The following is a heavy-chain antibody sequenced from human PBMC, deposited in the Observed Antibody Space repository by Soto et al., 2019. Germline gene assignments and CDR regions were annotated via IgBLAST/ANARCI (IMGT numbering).Heavy chain of an antibody. V-gene: IGHV3-48*03. CDR1: GFTFSSYE. CDR2: ISSSGSTI. Sequence: GGSLILSCAASGFTFSSYEMNWVRQAPGKGLEWVSYISSSGSTIYYADSVKGRFTISRDNAKNSLYLQMNSLRAEDTAVYYCARAYGSGSYYFDYWGQGTLVTVSS. CDR3: ARAYGSGSYYFDY. J-gene: IGHJ4*02. D-gene: IGHD3-10*01.